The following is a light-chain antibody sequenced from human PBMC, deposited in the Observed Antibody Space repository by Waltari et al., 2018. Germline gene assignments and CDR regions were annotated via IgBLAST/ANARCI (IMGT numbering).Light chain of an antibody. CDR2: DAS. J-gene: IGKJ1*01. CDR1: QSVSRY. V-gene: IGKV3-20*01. CDR3: QKYGTLPAT. Sequence: SCRARQSVSRYLAWYQQKPGQAPRLLIYDASIRASGIPDRFSGSGSGTDVSLTISRLEPEDFAVYYCQKYGTLPATFGQGTKVQMK.